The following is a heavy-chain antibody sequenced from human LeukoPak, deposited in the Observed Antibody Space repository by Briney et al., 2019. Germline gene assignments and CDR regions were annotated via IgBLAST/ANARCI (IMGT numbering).Heavy chain of an antibody. J-gene: IGHJ6*03. V-gene: IGHV3-15*01. D-gene: IGHD3-10*01. CDR3: TTAFGSGSYYYYYNYYMDV. CDR1: GFTYSNAW. CDR2: IKSKTDGGTT. Sequence: GGSLRLSCAASGFTYSNAWMSWVRQAPGKGLEWVGRIKSKTDGGTTDYAAPVKGRFTISRDDSKNTLYLQMNSLKTEDTAVYYCTTAFGSGSYYYYYNYYMDVWGKGTTVTVSS.